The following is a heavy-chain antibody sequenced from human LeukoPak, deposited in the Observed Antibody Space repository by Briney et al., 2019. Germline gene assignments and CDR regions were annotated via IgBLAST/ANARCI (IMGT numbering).Heavy chain of an antibody. CDR3: ARTSDSGYDQGPFDP. CDR1: GGSFSGYY. Sequence: SETLSLTCAVYGGSFSGYYWSWIRQPPGKGLEWIGEINHSGSTNYNPSLKSRVTISVDTPKNQFSLKLSSVTAADTAVYYCARTSDSGYDQGPFDPWGQGTLVTVSS. V-gene: IGHV4-34*01. J-gene: IGHJ5*02. CDR2: INHSGST. D-gene: IGHD5-12*01.